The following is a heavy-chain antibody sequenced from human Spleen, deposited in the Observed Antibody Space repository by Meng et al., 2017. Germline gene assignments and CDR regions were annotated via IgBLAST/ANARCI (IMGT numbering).Heavy chain of an antibody. D-gene: IGHD6-13*01. J-gene: IGHJ3*02. Sequence: SETLSLTCAVSGGSFSDYYWTWIRQPPGKGLEWIGEINHRGSTKYNLSLKSRVTMSVDTSKNQFSLKLSSVTAADTAVYYCARVYSSSWADAFDIWGQGTMVTVSS. V-gene: IGHV4-34*01. CDR2: INHRGST. CDR3: ARVYSSSWADAFDI. CDR1: GGSFSDYY.